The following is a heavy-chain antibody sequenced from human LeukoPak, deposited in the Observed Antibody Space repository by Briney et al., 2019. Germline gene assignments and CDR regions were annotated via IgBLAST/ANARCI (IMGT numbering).Heavy chain of an antibody. J-gene: IGHJ4*02. CDR1: GFNVSSNY. D-gene: IGHD1-26*01. Sequence: GGSLRLSCAASGFNVSSNYMSWVRQAPGKGLEWVSVLYGAGSTYYAGSVKGRFTISRHDSQNTLFLQMNSLRAEDTAVYYCARENSGSYYGYFDYWGQGTLVTVSS. CDR2: LYGAGST. V-gene: IGHV3-53*04. CDR3: ARENSGSYYGYFDY.